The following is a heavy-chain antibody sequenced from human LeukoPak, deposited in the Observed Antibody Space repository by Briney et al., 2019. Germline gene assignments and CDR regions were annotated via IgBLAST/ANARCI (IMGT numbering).Heavy chain of an antibody. V-gene: IGHV4-59*12. CDR3: ARYAVADYNWFDP. Sequence: SETLSLTCTVSGGSMSPYHWGWIRQPPGKGLEWTGYIYYSGSTNYNPSLNSRVTISVDTPKNQFSLKLSSVTAADTAVYYCARYAVADYNWFDPWGQGTLVTVSS. D-gene: IGHD6-19*01. CDR2: IYYSGST. CDR1: GGSMSPYH. J-gene: IGHJ5*02.